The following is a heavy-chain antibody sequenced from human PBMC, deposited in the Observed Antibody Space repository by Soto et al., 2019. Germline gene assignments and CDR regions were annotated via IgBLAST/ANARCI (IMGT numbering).Heavy chain of an antibody. J-gene: IGHJ5*02. CDR3: ARDLFPYGDSTFSWLDP. D-gene: IGHD4-17*01. Sequence: ASVKVSCKASGYTFTSYGISWVRQAPGQGLEWMGWISAYNGNTNYAQKLQGRVTMTTDTSTSTAYMELRSLRSDDTAVYYCARDLFPYGDSTFSWLDPWGQGTLVTVSS. V-gene: IGHV1-18*01. CDR1: GYTFTSYG. CDR2: ISAYNGNT.